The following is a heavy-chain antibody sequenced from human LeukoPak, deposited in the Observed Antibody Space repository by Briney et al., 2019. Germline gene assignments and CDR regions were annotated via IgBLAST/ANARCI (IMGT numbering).Heavy chain of an antibody. V-gene: IGHV3-30*02. D-gene: IGHD3-10*01. CDR2: IRYDGSNN. Sequence: GGSLRLSCAASGFTFSSYGMHWVRQAPGKGLEWVAFIRYDGSNNYYADSVKGRFTISRDNSKNTLYLQMNSLRAEDTAVYYWANSPVPPNWFDPWGQGTLVTVSS. CDR1: GFTFSSYG. J-gene: IGHJ5*02. CDR3: ANSPVPPNWFDP.